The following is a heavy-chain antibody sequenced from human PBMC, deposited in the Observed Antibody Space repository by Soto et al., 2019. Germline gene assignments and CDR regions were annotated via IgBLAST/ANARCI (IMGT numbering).Heavy chain of an antibody. J-gene: IGHJ5*02. CDR3: ARDSDSSSWQAKDNWFDP. V-gene: IGHV1-3*01. D-gene: IGHD6-13*01. CDR1: GYTFTSYA. Sequence: ASVKVSCKASGYTFTSYAMHWVRQAPGQRLEWMGWINAGNGNTKYSQKFQGRVTITRDTSASTAYMELSSLRSEDTAVYYCARDSDSSSWQAKDNWFDPWGQGTLVTVS. CDR2: INAGNGNT.